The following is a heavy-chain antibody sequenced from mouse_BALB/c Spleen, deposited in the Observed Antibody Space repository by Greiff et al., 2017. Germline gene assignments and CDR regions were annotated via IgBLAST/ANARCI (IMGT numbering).Heavy chain of an antibody. CDR3: ARGTTGAY. D-gene: IGHD2-13*01. CDR2: IDPANGNT. CDR1: GFNIKDTY. V-gene: IGHV14-3*02. J-gene: IGHJ3*01. Sequence: VQLQQFGAELVKPGASVKLSCTASGFNIKDTYMHWVKQRPEQGLEWIGRIDPANGNTKYDPKFQGKATITADTSSNTAYLQLSSLTSEDTAVYYCARGTTGAYWGQGTLVTVSA.